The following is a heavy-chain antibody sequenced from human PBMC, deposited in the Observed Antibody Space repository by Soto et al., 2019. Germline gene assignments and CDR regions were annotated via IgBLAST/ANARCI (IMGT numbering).Heavy chain of an antibody. Sequence: ASVKVSCKASGYSFTDYHIHWVRQAPGQGLEWLGRINPKSGGTSTAQKFQGWVTMTTDTSISTASMELSSLTSDDMAVYYCARDLYRQFFRYFDYWGQGTVVTV. V-gene: IGHV1-2*04. J-gene: IGHJ4*02. CDR3: ARDLYRQFFRYFDY. CDR1: GYSFTDYH. CDR2: INPKSGGT. D-gene: IGHD4-4*01.